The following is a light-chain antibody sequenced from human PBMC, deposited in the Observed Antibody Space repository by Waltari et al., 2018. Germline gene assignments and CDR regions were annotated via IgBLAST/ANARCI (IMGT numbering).Light chain of an antibody. J-gene: IGKJ5*01. V-gene: IGKV1-39*01. CDR1: QSSSDY. Sequence: DIQMTQSPSSLSASVGDRVTITCRASQSSSDYLNWYQQKPGKAPKLLIYAASTWQSGVPSRFSGSGAGADFALTISSLQPEDFATYYCQQSYSFGQGTRLEIK. CDR2: AAS. CDR3: QQSYS.